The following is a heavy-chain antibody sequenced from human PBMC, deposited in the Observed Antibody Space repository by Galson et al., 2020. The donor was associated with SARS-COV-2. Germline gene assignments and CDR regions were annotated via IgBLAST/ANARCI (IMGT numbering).Heavy chain of an antibody. D-gene: IGHD3-10*01. V-gene: IGHV3-30-3*01. CDR3: ARSKGITYYYALGMDF. J-gene: IGHJ4*02. CDR2: ISHDGINK. CDR1: GFTFSSYA. Sequence: GESLKISCAASGFTFSSYAMHWVRLAPGKGLESVAVISHDGINKNYADSVKGRFTIYRDNSKTTLYLEMNSLRAEDTAVYYCARSKGITYYYALGMDFWGQGTLVTVSS.